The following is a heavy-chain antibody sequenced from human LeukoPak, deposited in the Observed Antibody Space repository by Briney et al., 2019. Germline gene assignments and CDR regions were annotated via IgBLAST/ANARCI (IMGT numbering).Heavy chain of an antibody. CDR3: AKDQTKDCSSTSCSPFDP. V-gene: IGHV3-23*01. Sequence: GGSLRLSCAASGFTFSSYAMSWVRQAPGKGLERVSAISGSGGSTYYADSVKGRFTISRDNSKNTLYPQMNSLRAEDTAVYYCAKDQTKDCSSTSCSPFDPWGQGTLVTVSS. CDR2: ISGSGGST. D-gene: IGHD2-2*01. J-gene: IGHJ5*02. CDR1: GFTFSSYA.